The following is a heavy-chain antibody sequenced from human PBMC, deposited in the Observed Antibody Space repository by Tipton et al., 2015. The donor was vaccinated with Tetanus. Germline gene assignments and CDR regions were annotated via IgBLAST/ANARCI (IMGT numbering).Heavy chain of an antibody. Sequence: SLRLSCAAPGFTFNSYPMNWVRQAPGEGLEWVSDSYAGGNYAYYVDSVKGRFTTSRDDSKSTLYLHMTSLRAEDTAVYYCAKVRGTLRFSFASWAQGTLVSVSS. CDR2: SYAGGNYA. V-gene: IGHV3-23*03. D-gene: IGHD1-26*01. CDR1: GFTFNSYP. J-gene: IGHJ5*01. CDR3: AKVRGTLRFSFAS.